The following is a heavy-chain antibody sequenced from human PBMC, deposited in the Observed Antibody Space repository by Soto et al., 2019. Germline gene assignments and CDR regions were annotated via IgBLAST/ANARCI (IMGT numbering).Heavy chain of an antibody. CDR1: GGSISSCGYY. D-gene: IGHD6-6*01. J-gene: IGHJ5*02. CDR2: IYYTGSA. Sequence: QVQLQESGPGLVKPSQTLSLTCTVSGGSISSCGYYWSWIRQHTGNGLEWIGYIYYTGSAYYNPSVESRVPISVDTSKNNFSMKLSSVTAADTAVYYCARFGSSDWNWFDPWGQGTLGTVAS. V-gene: IGHV4-31*03. CDR3: ARFGSSDWNWFDP.